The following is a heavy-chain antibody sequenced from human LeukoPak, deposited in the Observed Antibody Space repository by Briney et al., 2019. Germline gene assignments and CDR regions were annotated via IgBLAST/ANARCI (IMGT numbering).Heavy chain of an antibody. CDR1: GGSISSYY. Sequence: SGTLSLTCTVSGGSISSYYWSWIRQPPGKGLEWIGYIYYTGSTNYNPSLKSRVTISVDTSKNQFSLKLSSVTAADTAVYYCARASQGQQPYLVDYWGQGTLVTVSS. V-gene: IGHV4-59*01. CDR2: IYYTGST. J-gene: IGHJ4*02. D-gene: IGHD6-13*01. CDR3: ARASQGQQPYLVDY.